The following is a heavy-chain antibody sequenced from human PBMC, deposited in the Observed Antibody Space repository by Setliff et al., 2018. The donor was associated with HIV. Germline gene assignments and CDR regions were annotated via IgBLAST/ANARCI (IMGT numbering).Heavy chain of an antibody. V-gene: IGHV1-46*01. CDR2: INPSGGGT. D-gene: IGHD6-19*01. Sequence: ASVKVSCKASGYTFTSYYIHWVRQAPGQGLEWMGIINPSGGGTTYAQTFQDRVTMSRDTSTSTVYMEMSSLRSEDTAVYYCAREALHAGGWRGAFDIWGQGTMVTVSS. CDR1: GYTFTSYY. CDR3: AREALHAGGWRGAFDI. J-gene: IGHJ3*02.